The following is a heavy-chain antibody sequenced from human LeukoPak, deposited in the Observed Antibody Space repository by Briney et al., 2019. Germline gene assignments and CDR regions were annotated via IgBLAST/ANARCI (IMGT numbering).Heavy chain of an antibody. Sequence: SETLSLTCTVSGGSISSSSYYWGWIRQPPGKGLEWIGSIYYSGSTYYNPSLKSRVTISVDTSKNQFSLKLSSVTAADTAVYYCARRVPFLSTDYWGQGTLVTVSS. CDR2: IYYSGST. D-gene: IGHD2-2*01. J-gene: IGHJ4*02. CDR1: GGSISSSSYY. V-gene: IGHV4-39*01. CDR3: ARRVPFLSTDY.